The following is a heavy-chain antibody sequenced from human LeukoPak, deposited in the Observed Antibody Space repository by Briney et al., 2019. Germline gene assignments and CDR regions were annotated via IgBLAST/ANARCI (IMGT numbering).Heavy chain of an antibody. D-gene: IGHD5-24*01. J-gene: IGHJ5*01. V-gene: IGHV4-39*01. CDR3: ARHREEGYFAYADS. CDR2: IYYSGSS. Sequence: PPETLSLTCTASGGSIRSRRYFWGWIRQPPGKGLEWIATIYYSGSSYYNLSLKSRVTISVDTSKNQFSLKLNSVTAADRAVYYCARHREEGYFAYADSWGQGILVTVSS. CDR1: GGSIRSRRYF.